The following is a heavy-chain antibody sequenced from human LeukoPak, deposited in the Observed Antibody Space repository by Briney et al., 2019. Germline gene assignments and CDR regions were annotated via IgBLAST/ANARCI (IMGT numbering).Heavy chain of an antibody. J-gene: IGHJ5*02. CDR2: INWNGGST. CDR3: ARDRPHNWFDP. D-gene: IGHD6-6*01. Sequence: LTGGSLRLSCAASGFTFDDYGMSWVRQAPGKGLEWVSGINWNGGSTAYADSVKGRFTISRDNAKNSLYLQMNSLRAEDTAIYYCARDRPHNWFDPWGQGTLVSVSS. V-gene: IGHV3-20*04. CDR1: GFTFDDYG.